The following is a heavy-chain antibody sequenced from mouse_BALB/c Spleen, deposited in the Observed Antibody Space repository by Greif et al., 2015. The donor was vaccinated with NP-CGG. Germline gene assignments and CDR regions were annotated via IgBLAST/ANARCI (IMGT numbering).Heavy chain of an antibody. V-gene: IGHV14-3*02. D-gene: IGHD3-1*01. CDR1: GFNIKDTY. J-gene: IGHJ4*01. CDR2: IDPANGNT. CDR3: ARARPYYAMDY. Sequence: EVKLVESGAELVKPGASVKLSCTASGFNIKDTYMHWVKQRPEQGLEWIGRIDPANGNTKYDPKFQGKATITADTSSNTAYPQLSSLTSEDTAVYYCARARPYYAMDYWGQGTSVTVSS.